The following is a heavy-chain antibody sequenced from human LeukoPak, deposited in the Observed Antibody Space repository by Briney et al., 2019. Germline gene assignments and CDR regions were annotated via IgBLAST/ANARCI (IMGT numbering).Heavy chain of an antibody. V-gene: IGHV3-7*01. CDR1: GFTFSSHW. CDR3: ERDSYRALEY. J-gene: IGHJ4*02. Sequence: PGGSLRLSCAGSGFTFSSHWMNWVRQAPGKGLEWVAHINQDGSETYYVDSVKGRFTISRDNAKNSLYLQMHSLRAEDTAVYYCERDSYRALEYWGQGTLVTVSS. D-gene: IGHD1-14*01. CDR2: INQDGSET.